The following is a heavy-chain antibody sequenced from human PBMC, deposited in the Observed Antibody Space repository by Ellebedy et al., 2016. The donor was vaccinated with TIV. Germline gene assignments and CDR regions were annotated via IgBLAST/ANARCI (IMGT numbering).Heavy chain of an antibody. J-gene: IGHJ5*02. CDR2: FDPEDGET. Sequence: ASVKVSXKVSGYTLTELSMHCVRQDPRKGLEWLGGFDPEDGETIYAQKFQGRVTMTEDTSTDTAYMELSSLRSEDTAVYYGATVDLARYCSGTSFYLGNWFDPWGQGTLVTVSS. V-gene: IGHV1-24*01. CDR3: ATVDLARYCSGTSFYLGNWFDP. CDR1: GYTLTELS. D-gene: IGHD2-2*01.